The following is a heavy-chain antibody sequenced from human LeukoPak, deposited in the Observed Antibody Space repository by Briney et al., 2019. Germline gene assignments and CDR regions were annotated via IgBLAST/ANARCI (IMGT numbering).Heavy chain of an antibody. CDR2: ISASGGYT. CDR3: AKQLGYCSDGSCYFPY. CDR1: GFTFSSYA. J-gene: IGHJ4*02. Sequence: GGSLRLSCAASGFTFSSYAMSGVRQAPGKGLEWVSSISASGGYTYYADSVQGRFTISRDNSKSTLCLQMNSLRAEDTAVYYCAKQLGYCSDGSCYFPYWGQGTLVTVSS. V-gene: IGHV3-23*01. D-gene: IGHD2-15*01.